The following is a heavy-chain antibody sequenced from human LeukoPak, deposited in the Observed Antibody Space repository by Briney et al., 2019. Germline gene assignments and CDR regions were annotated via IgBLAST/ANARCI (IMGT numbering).Heavy chain of an antibody. CDR3: AGSTTVAYY. V-gene: IGHV3-53*01. CDR1: GFTFSSYA. D-gene: IGHD4-23*01. Sequence: PGGSLRLSCAASGFTFSSYAMSWVRQAPGKGLEWVSVIYSGGSTSSADSVKGRFTISRDNSKNTLYLQMNSLRAEDTAVYYCAGSTTVAYYWGQGTLVTVSS. CDR2: IYSGGST. J-gene: IGHJ4*02.